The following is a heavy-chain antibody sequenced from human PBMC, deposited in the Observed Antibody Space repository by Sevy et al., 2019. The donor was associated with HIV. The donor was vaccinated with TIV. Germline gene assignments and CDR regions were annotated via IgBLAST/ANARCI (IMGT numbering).Heavy chain of an antibody. Sequence: GGSLRLSCAASGFTFSKYSMSWVRQPPGKGLEWVSTLSFGCGEINYADSVKGRFNISRDNSKSSVYLQMNNLRPEDTAVYYCAREGCTKPHDYWGQGTLVIVSS. D-gene: IGHD2-8*01. J-gene: IGHJ4*02. V-gene: IGHV3-23*01. CDR2: LSFGCGEI. CDR3: AREGCTKPHDY. CDR1: GFTFSKYS.